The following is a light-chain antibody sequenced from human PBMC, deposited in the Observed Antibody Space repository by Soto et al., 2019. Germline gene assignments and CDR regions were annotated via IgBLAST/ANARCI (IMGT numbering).Light chain of an antibody. CDR2: TGS. CDR1: QAIDSW. V-gene: IGKV1D-16*01. J-gene: IGKJ1*01. CDR3: QQYNTYSPERT. Sequence: DIQMTQSPSSVSASVGDRVTITCRASQAIDSWLAWYQQKPGEAPKLLIFTGSLLHSGVPPRFSGSGSGTDFTLTISSLQPEDFATYYCQQYNTYSPERTFGQGTKVDI.